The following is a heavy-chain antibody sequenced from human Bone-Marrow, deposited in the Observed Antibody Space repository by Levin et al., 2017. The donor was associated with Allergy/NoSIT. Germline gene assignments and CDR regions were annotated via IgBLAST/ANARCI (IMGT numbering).Heavy chain of an antibody. D-gene: IGHD1-26*01. CDR3: ARHLTSPYSGTFGT. CDR1: GGSISSYY. CDR2: IHYTGTT. Sequence: SETLSLTCEVSGGSISSYYWSWIRQPPGNGLEWIGYIHYTGTTNYNPSLKSRVTISLDTSKNQFSLKLSSVTAADTALYYCARHLTSPYSGTFGTWGRGTLVTVSS. V-gene: IGHV4-59*08. J-gene: IGHJ4*02.